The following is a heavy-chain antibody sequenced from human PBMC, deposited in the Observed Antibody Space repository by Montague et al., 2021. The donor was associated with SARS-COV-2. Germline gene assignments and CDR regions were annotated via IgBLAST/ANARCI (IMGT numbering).Heavy chain of an antibody. CDR3: ARSGGSYFSPFDY. Sequence: SLRLSCEASGFTFSSYAMHWVRQAPVKGLEWVAVISYDLSNKYDXDSXQVRFTISRDNSKNTLYLQMNSLRAEDTAVYYCARSGGSYFSPFDYWGQGTLVTVSS. D-gene: IGHD1-26*01. J-gene: IGHJ4*02. V-gene: IGHV3-30-3*01. CDR1: GFTFSSYA. CDR2: ISYDLSNK.